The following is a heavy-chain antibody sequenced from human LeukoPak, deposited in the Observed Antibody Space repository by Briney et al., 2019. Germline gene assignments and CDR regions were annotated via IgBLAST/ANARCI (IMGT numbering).Heavy chain of an antibody. J-gene: IGHJ4*02. Sequence: ASVKVSCKASGYTFTGYYMHWVRRAPGQGPEWMGWINPNSGGTNYAQKFQGRVTMTRDTSISTAYMELSRLRSDDTAVYYCARDDYGDYEMANFDYWGQGTLVTVSS. CDR3: ARDDYGDYEMANFDY. CDR1: GYTFTGYY. CDR2: INPNSGGT. V-gene: IGHV1-2*02. D-gene: IGHD4-17*01.